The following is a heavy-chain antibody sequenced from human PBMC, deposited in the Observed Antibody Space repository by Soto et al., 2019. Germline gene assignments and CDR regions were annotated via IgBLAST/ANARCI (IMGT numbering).Heavy chain of an antibody. CDR2: IYYSGST. CDR3: AGYYGSGSYHNYYYYMDV. CDR1: GGSISSYY. Sequence: SETLSLTCTVSGGSISSYYWSWIRQPPGKGLEWIGYIYYSGSTNYNPSLKSRVTISVDTSKNQFSLKLSSVTAADTAVYYCAGYYGSGSYHNYYYYMDVWGKGTTVTVSS. J-gene: IGHJ6*03. V-gene: IGHV4-59*01. D-gene: IGHD3-10*01.